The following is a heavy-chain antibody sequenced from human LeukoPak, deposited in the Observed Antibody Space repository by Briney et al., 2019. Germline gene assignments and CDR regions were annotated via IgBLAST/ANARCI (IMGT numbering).Heavy chain of an antibody. V-gene: IGHV3-48*01. CDR2: ISSSSSTI. Sequence: GGSLRLSCAASRFTLSNYSMNWVRQAPGKGLEWVSYISSSSSTIYYADSVKGRFTISRDNTKNSLYLQMNSLRAVDTAVYYCARAFGYWGQGTLVTVSS. CDR1: RFTLSNYS. CDR3: ARAFGY. J-gene: IGHJ4*02.